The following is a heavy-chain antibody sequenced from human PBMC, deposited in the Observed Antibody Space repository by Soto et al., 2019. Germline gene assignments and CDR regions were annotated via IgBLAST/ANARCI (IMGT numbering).Heavy chain of an antibody. J-gene: IGHJ4*02. CDR2: INPNSGGT. CDR3: ASHYYDICGYLPLDY. CDR1: GYTFTGYY. V-gene: IGHV1-2*02. Sequence: ASVKVSCKASGYTFTGYYMHWVRQAPGQGLEWIGWINPNSGGTNYAQKLQGRVTMTRDTSISTAYMELSRLRSDDTAVYYCASHYYDICGYLPLDYWGQVTLVTVSS. D-gene: IGHD3-22*01.